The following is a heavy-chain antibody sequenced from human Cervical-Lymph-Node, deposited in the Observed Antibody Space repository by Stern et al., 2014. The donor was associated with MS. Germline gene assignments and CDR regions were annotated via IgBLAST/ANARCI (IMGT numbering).Heavy chain of an antibody. CDR1: GYTFIDYY. V-gene: IGHV1-46*03. J-gene: IGHJ3*01. D-gene: IGHD1-26*01. CDR2: SHPSDGAQ. Sequence: QVQLEQSGAEVKKPGASVTVSCRTSGYTFIDYYIHWGRQAPGQGHEWKGKSHPSDGAQNYEEKFQGRITMPRDTSTNTAYMQLGSLTSEDTAVFFCAREGADNDAFDVWGQGTMVTVSS. CDR3: AREGADNDAFDV.